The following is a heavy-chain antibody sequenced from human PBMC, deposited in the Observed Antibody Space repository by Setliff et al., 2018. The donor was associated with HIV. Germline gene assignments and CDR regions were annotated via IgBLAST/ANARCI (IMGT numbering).Heavy chain of an antibody. V-gene: IGHV1-18*04. J-gene: IGHJ6*03. CDR3: AREGLWFGDRGYFMDV. Sequence: ASVKVSCKASGYTFTDYYMHWMRQAPGQGLEWMGWIGADNGNTNYAQKFQGRVTMTTDTSTSTVYMELGSLISDDTAVYYCAREGLWFGDRGYFMDVWGKGTAVTVSS. CDR2: IGADNGNT. CDR1: GYTFTDYY. D-gene: IGHD3-10*01.